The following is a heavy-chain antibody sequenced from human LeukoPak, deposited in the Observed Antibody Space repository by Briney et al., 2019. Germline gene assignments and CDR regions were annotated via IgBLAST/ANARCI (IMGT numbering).Heavy chain of an antibody. Sequence: PGGSLRLSCAASGFTFSSNGMSWVRQAPGKGLEWVSAIVGSSGGSTYYADSVKGRFTISRDNSKNTLYLQMNSLRAEDTAVYYCAKDEERGYSYGEYWGQGILVTVSS. CDR1: GFTFSSNG. V-gene: IGHV3-23*01. CDR3: AKDEERGYSYGEY. J-gene: IGHJ4*02. CDR2: IVGSSGGST. D-gene: IGHD5-18*01.